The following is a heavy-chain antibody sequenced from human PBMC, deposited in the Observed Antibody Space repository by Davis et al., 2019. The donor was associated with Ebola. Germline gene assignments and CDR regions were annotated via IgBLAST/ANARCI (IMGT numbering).Heavy chain of an antibody. D-gene: IGHD5-24*01. CDR2: INPDGSFT. Sequence: GESLKISCAASGFTFSSYWMHWVRQAPGKGLVWVSRINPDGSFTDYADSVKGRFSISRDSTSNTVYLQLNILRPEDTAVYNCAKDDGPRKLADPWGQGTLVTVSS. J-gene: IGHJ5*02. V-gene: IGHV3-74*01. CDR3: AKDDGPRKLADP. CDR1: GFTFSSYW.